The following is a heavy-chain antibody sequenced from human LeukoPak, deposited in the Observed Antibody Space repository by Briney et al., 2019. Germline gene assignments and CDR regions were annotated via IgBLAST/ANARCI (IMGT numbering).Heavy chain of an antibody. CDR1: GFTFSSYV. CDR2: IWYDGSNK. CDR3: ARDLTVTIDYYYYGMDV. J-gene: IGHJ6*02. D-gene: IGHD4-17*01. V-gene: IGHV3-33*01. Sequence: GRSLRLSCAASGFTFSSYVMHWVRQAPGKGLEWVAVIWYDGSNKYYADSVKGRFTISRDNSKNTLYLQMNSLRAEDTAVYYCARDLTVTIDYYYYGMDVWGQGTTVTASS.